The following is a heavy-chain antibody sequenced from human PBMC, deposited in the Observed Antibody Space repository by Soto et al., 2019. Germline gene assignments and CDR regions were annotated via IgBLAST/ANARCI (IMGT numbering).Heavy chain of an antibody. CDR1: GYSFTSYW. V-gene: IGHV5-51*01. J-gene: IGHJ5*02. CDR2: IYPGDSDT. CDR3: ATGVFYYDSSGLYNWFDP. D-gene: IGHD3-22*01. Sequence: PGETLKISCKGSGYSFTSYWIGWVRQMPGKGLEWMGIIYPGDSDTRYSPSFQGQVTISADKSISTAYLQWSSLKASDTAMYYCATGVFYYDSSGLYNWFDPWGQGTLVTVSS.